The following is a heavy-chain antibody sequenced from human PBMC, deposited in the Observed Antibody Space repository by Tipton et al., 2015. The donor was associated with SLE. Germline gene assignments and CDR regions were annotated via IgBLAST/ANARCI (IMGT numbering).Heavy chain of an antibody. J-gene: IGHJ2*01. CDR1: GGSISSSSYY. D-gene: IGHD3-22*01. V-gene: IGHV4-39*07. CDR2: IYYSGST. CDR3: AREGDTSAYRDWYFDL. Sequence: LRLSCTVSGGSISSSSYYWGWIRQPPGKGLEWIGSIYYSGSTYYNPSLKSRVTISVGTSKNQFSLKLTSVSAADTAVYYCAREGDTSAYRDWYFDLWGRGTLVTVSS.